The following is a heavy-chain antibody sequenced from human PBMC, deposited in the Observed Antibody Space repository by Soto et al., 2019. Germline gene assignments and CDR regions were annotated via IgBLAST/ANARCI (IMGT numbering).Heavy chain of an antibody. CDR3: ARDPPRALSLAVAGT. D-gene: IGHD6-19*01. CDR1: GFTFSSYS. CDR2: ISSRSSYI. V-gene: IGHV3-21*01. J-gene: IGHJ5*02. Sequence: EVQLVESGGGLVKPGGSLRLSCAASGFTFSSYSMNWVRQAPGKGLEWVSSISSRSSYIYYADSVKGRFTISRDNAKNSLYLQMNSLRAEDTAVYYCARDPPRALSLAVAGTWGQGTLVTVSS.